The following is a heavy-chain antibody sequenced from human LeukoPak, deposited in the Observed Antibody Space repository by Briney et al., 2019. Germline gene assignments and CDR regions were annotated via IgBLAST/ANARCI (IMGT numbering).Heavy chain of an antibody. CDR2: IKQDGSEK. CDR3: ARVNSPAITYYDFWSGCYTDYYYYYMDV. CDR1: GFTFSSYW. J-gene: IGHJ6*03. D-gene: IGHD3-3*01. V-gene: IGHV3-7*01. Sequence: GGSLRLSCAASGFTFSSYWMSWVRQAPGKGLEWVANIKQDGSEKYYVDSVKGRFTISRDNAKNSLYLQMNSLRAEDTAVYYCARVNSPAITYYDFWSGCYTDYYYYYMDVWGKGTTVTVSS.